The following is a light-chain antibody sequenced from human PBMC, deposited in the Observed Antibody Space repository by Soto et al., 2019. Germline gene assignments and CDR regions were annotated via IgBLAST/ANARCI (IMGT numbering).Light chain of an antibody. CDR3: QPYGSSPLIT. Sequence: IMLKQSPVTLSLTPGERATLCCTASQSVSSYLAWYKQRPGQAPRLLIYGTSSRATGIPDRFSGSGSGTDFTLTISRLEPEDFAVYFCQPYGSSPLITFGQGTRLEIK. CDR1: QSVSSY. V-gene: IGKV3-20*01. CDR2: GTS. J-gene: IGKJ5*01.